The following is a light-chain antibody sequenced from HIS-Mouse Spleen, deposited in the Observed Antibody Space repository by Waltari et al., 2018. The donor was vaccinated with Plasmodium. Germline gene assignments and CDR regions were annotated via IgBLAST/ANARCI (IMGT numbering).Light chain of an antibody. V-gene: IGKV1-33*01. Sequence: DIQMTQSPSSLSASVGDRVTITCQASQDISNYLNWYQQKPGKAPKLLIYDASNLETGCPSRFSGSGSGTDFTFTISSLQPEDIATYYCHQYDKLPYTFGQGTKLEIK. CDR2: DAS. J-gene: IGKJ2*01. CDR3: HQYDKLPYT. CDR1: QDISNY.